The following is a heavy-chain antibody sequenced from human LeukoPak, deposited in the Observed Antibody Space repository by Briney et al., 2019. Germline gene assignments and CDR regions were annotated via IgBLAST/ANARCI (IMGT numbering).Heavy chain of an antibody. Sequence: GGSLRLSCAASVFTFSSYGMHWVRQAPGKGLEWVAVIWYDGSNKYYADSVKGRFPISRDNSKNTLYLQMNSLRAEDTAVYYCARGFGVVITTVPLDYWGQGTLVTVSS. CDR3: ARGFGVVITTVPLDY. CDR2: IWYDGSNK. V-gene: IGHV3-33*01. D-gene: IGHD3-22*01. J-gene: IGHJ4*02. CDR1: VFTFSSYG.